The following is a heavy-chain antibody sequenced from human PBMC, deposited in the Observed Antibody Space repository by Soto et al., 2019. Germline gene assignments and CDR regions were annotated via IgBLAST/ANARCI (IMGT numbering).Heavy chain of an antibody. CDR2: ISSSGSTI. V-gene: IGHV3-11*04. D-gene: IGHD1-26*01. CDR1: GFTFSDYY. Sequence: GGSLRLSCAASGFTFSDYYMSWIRQAPGKGLEWVSYISSSGSTIYYADSVKGRFTISRDNAMQSLYLQLNSLRDEDTAVYYCARDPKSGNQKLYFDYWGQGALVTVSS. CDR3: ARDPKSGNQKLYFDY. J-gene: IGHJ4*02.